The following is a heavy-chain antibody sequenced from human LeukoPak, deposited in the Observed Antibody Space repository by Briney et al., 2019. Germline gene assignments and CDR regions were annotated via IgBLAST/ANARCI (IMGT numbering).Heavy chain of an antibody. V-gene: IGHV4-31*03. J-gene: IGHJ5*02. CDR3: ARVDGASVTSRGWFDP. CDR2: IYNSGHT. D-gene: IGHD4-11*01. CDR1: GGFISSGGYY. Sequence: SETLSLTCTVSGGFISSGGYYWSWIRQHPGTGPEWIAYIYNSGHTDYNLSLKSRVSISVDTSKNQFSLEMRSVTAADTAVYYCARVDGASVTSRGWFDPWGRGTLVTVSS.